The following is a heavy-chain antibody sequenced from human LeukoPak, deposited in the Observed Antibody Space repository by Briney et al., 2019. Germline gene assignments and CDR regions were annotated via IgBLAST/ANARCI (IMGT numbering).Heavy chain of an antibody. Sequence: SETLSLTCTVSGVSVSTYYWSWIRQPAGKGLEFIGRFFTSGTSGTTNYNPSLKSRVAMSLDTSKNQFSLKLIYVTAADTDVYYCARDLGGYSDGSYYYYMDVWGKGTTVTVSS. CDR2: FFTSGTSGTT. V-gene: IGHV4-4*07. CDR3: ARDLGGYSDGSYYYYMDV. D-gene: IGHD5-18*01. J-gene: IGHJ6*03. CDR1: GVSVSTYY.